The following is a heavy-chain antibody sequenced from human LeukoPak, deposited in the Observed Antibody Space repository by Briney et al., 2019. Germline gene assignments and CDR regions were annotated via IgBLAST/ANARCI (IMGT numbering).Heavy chain of an antibody. CDR1: GFTFSSYA. D-gene: IGHD6-19*01. V-gene: IGHV3-23*01. CDR2: ISGGGGTI. Sequence: PGGSLRLSCAASGFTFSSYAMSWVRQAPGKGLEWVSGISGGGGTIHYADSVKGRFTISRDNSKHTLSLQMNSLRAEDTAVYYCAKDQGSSGWSFDYWGQGTLVTVSS. CDR3: AKDQGSSGWSFDY. J-gene: IGHJ4*02.